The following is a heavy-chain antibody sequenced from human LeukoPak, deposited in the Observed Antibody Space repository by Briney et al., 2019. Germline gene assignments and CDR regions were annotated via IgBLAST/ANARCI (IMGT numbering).Heavy chain of an antibody. CDR2: IYYSGST. D-gene: IGHD3-22*01. J-gene: IGHJ4*02. V-gene: IGHV4-39*07. CDR1: GGSISSSSYY. CDR3: ARDFYDSSGYYYVGY. Sequence: SETLSLTCTVSGGSISSSSYYWGWIRQPPGKGLEWIGSIYYSGSTYYNPSLKSRATISVDTSKNQFSLKLSSVTAADTAVYYCARDFYDSSGYYYVGYWGQGTLVTVSS.